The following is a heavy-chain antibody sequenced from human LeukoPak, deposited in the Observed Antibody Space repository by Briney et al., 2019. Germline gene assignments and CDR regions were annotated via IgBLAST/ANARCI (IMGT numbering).Heavy chain of an antibody. J-gene: IGHJ4*02. CDR2: MYLSGTT. CDR1: GDSINSLDF. D-gene: IGHD3-22*01. V-gene: IGHV4-4*02. Sequence: PSGTLSLTCTVSGDSINSLDFWSWVRQPPGKGLEWIGEMYLSGTTHSNPSVKSRVTISIDKSKNQFFLNLSSVTAADTAVYYCAGLVGRYSSGLYYYYFDYWGQGTLVTVSS. CDR3: AGLVGRYSSGLYYYYFDY.